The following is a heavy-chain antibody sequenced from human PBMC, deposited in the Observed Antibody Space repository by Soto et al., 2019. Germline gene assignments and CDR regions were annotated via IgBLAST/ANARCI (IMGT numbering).Heavy chain of an antibody. CDR3: ARVNPDDAFDI. CDR1: GFTFSSYG. Sequence: PGGSLRLSCAASGFTFSSYGMHWVRQAPGKGLEWVAVIWYDGSNKYYADSVKGRFTISRDNSKNTLYLQMNSLRAEDTAVYYCARVNPDDAFDIWGQGTMVTVSS. V-gene: IGHV3-33*01. CDR2: IWYDGSNK. J-gene: IGHJ3*02.